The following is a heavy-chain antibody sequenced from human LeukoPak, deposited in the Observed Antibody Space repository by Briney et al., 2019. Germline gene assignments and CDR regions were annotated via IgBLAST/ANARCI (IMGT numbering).Heavy chain of an antibody. CDR3: ARGGTGYDSYYYYYYMDV. CDR1: GFTFSNHW. Sequence: GGSLILSCAASGFTFSNHWMHWVRQAPGKGLVWVSRINSDESSTSYADSVKGRFSISRDNAKNTVYLQMNSLRAEDTAVYYCARGGTGYDSYYYYYYMDVWGKGTTVTVSS. J-gene: IGHJ6*03. V-gene: IGHV3-74*01. CDR2: INSDESST. D-gene: IGHD3-22*01.